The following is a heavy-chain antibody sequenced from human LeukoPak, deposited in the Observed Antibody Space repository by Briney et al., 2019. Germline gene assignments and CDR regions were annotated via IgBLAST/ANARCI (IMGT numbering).Heavy chain of an antibody. D-gene: IGHD3-16*02. CDR2: INHSGST. J-gene: IGHJ3*02. CDR3: ARGRYYDYVRGSYRHHDAFDI. Sequence: SETLSLTCAVYGGSFSGYYWSWIRQPPGKGLEWIGEINHSGSTNYNPSLKSRVTISVDTSKNQFSLKLNSVTAADTAVYYCARGRYYDYVRGSYRHHDAFDIWGQGTMVTVSS. V-gene: IGHV4-34*01. CDR1: GGSFSGYY.